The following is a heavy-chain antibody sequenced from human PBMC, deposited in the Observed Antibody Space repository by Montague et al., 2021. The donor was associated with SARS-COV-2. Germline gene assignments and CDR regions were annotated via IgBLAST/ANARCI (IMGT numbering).Heavy chain of an antibody. CDR2: IYSNDEK. CDR3: AHLIRYYDIFTGIPFDY. V-gene: IGHV2-5*01. D-gene: IGHD3-9*01. CDR1: GFSLSTPNVG. J-gene: IGHJ4*02. Sequence: PALGKPTQTLTLTCTFSGFSLSTPNVGVGWIRQPPGKALEWVAVIYSNDEKRYSPSLRNRLTITKDTAKNQVVLSLTYVDPADTATYYCAHLIRYYDIFTGIPFDYWGQGSQVTVSS.